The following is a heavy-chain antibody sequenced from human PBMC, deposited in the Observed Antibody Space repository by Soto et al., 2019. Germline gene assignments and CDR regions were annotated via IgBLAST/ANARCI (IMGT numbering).Heavy chain of an antibody. CDR2: ISSSGSYI. V-gene: IGHV3-21*01. D-gene: IGHD4-17*01. CDR3: ARDQGYGDYVLGWFDP. J-gene: IGHJ5*02. CDR1: GLTFSSYS. Sequence: PGGSLRLSCSASGLTFSSYSMNWVRQAPGKGLEWVSSISSSGSYIYYADSVKGRFTISRDNAKNSLYLQMNSLRAEDTAVYYCARDQGYGDYVLGWFDPWGKGTLATVSS.